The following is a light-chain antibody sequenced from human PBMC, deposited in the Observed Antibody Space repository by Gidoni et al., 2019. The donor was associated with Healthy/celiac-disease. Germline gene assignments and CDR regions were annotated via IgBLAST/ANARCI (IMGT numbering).Light chain of an antibody. CDR3: QSADSSGTWV. Sequence: SYKLTQPPSVSVYPGQTARNTCSGDALPKQTAYWYQQKPGQAPVLVLYNDSERPSWIPERFSGSSSGTTVTLTISGVQAEDEAAYYCQSADSSGTWVFCGGTKLTVL. V-gene: IGLV3-25*03. CDR2: NDS. CDR1: ALPKQT. J-gene: IGLJ3*02.